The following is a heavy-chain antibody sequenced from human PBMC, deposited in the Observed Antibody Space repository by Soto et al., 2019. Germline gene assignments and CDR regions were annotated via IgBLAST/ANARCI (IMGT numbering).Heavy chain of an antibody. D-gene: IGHD2-2*01. J-gene: IGHJ4*02. CDR3: AKDRQPDGRWPFDH. Sequence: GALRLSCAASVCTFSNSGLSWVHQAPGKGLQWVSSISKNGETTYYADSVKGRFTISRDNSNNMLYLQIHSLRADDTAVYYCAKDRQPDGRWPFDHWGQGTLLTGSS. CDR2: ISKNGETT. V-gene: IGHV3-23*01. CDR1: VCTFSNSG.